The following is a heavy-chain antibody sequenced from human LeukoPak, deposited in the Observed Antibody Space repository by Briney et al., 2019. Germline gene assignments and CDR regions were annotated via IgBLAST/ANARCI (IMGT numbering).Heavy chain of an antibody. CDR2: ISRRSSTI. CDR3: AKDYGGSDYYTSDFDY. Sequence: PGGSLRLSCAASGFTFSSYSMNWVRQAPGKGLEWVSYISRRSSTIYYADSVKGRFTISRDNAKNSLYLQMNSLRAEDTAVYYCAKDYGGSDYYTSDFDYWGQGTLVTVSS. J-gene: IGHJ4*02. V-gene: IGHV3-48*01. CDR1: GFTFSSYS. D-gene: IGHD3-3*01.